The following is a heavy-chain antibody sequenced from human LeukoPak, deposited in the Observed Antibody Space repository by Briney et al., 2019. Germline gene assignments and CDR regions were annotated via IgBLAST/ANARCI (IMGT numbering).Heavy chain of an antibody. J-gene: IGHJ4*02. CDR2: IYHSGST. V-gene: IGHV4-30-2*01. CDR3: ARGRGSSWYYFDY. Sequence: PSQTLSLTCTVSGGSISSGGYYWSWIRQPPGKGLEWIGYIYHSGSTYYNPSLKGRVTMSVDTSKNQFSLQLSSVTAADTAVYYCARGRGSSWYYFDYWGQGTLVTVSS. D-gene: IGHD6-13*01. CDR1: GGSISSGGYY.